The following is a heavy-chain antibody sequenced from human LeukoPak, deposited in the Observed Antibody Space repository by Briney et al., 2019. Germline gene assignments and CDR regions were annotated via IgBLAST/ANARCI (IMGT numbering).Heavy chain of an antibody. CDR3: ARVTGTWWADY. D-gene: IGHD2-8*02. CDR2: ISSSGTTI. Sequence: PGGSLRLSCAASGFTVSNYGMNWVRQAPGEGLEWVSYISSSGTTIYYAYSVKGRFTISRDNAKNSLHLQMNSLRDEDTAVYYCARVTGTWWADYWGQGTLVTVSS. V-gene: IGHV3-48*02. J-gene: IGHJ4*02. CDR1: GFTVSNYG.